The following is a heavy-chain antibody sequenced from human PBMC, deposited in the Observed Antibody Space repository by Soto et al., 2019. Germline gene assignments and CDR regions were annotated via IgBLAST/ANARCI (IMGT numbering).Heavy chain of an antibody. CDR2: ISSSSSTI. Sequence: EVQLVESGGGLVQPGGSLRLSCAASGFTFSSYSMNWVRQAPGKGLEWVSYISSSSSTIYYADSVKGRFTISRDNAKNSLYLQMNSLRAEDTAVYYCARANYYGSPGDFASCGQGSLVTVSS. V-gene: IGHV3-48*01. D-gene: IGHD3-10*01. CDR1: GFTFSSYS. J-gene: IGHJ4*02. CDR3: ARANYYGSPGDFAS.